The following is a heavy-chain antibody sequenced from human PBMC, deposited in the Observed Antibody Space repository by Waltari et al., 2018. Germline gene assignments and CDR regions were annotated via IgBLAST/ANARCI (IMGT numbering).Heavy chain of an antibody. V-gene: IGHV1-8*03. Sequence: QVQLVQSGSELKKPGASVKVSCKASGYTFTSYDINWVRQATGQGLEWMGWMNPNSGNTVYAQKFQGRVTITRNTAISTAYMELSSLRSEDTAVYYCARDSGNPHYDFWSGYGYYGMDVWGQGTTVIVSS. D-gene: IGHD3-3*01. CDR2: MNPNSGNT. CDR1: GYTFTSYD. CDR3: ARDSGNPHYDFWSGYGYYGMDV. J-gene: IGHJ6*02.